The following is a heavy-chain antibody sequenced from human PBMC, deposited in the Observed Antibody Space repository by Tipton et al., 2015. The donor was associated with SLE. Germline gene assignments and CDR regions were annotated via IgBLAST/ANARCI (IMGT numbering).Heavy chain of an antibody. CDR1: GFTVSSNY. Sequence: LRLSCAASGFTVSSNYMSWVRQAPGKGLEWIGSIYYSGSTYYNPSLKSRVTISVDTSKNQFSLKLSSVTAADTAVYYCATPSTTLGGSDWHWGQGTLVTVSS. D-gene: IGHD2-15*01. J-gene: IGHJ4*02. CDR2: IYYSGST. CDR3: ATPSTTLGGSDWH. V-gene: IGHV4-39*07.